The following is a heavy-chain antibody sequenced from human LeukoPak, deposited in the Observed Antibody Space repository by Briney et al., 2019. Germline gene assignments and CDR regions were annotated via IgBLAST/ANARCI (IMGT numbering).Heavy chain of an antibody. V-gene: IGHV1-46*01. J-gene: IGHJ5*02. CDR2: INPSGGST. CDR1: GYTFPSYF. CDR3: AREIVGAIPWFDP. Sequence: ASVTVSCTASGYTFPSYFMHWVRQAPGQGLEWMGIINPSGGSTSYAQKFQGRVTMTRDTSTSTVYMELSSLRSEDTAVYYCAREIVGAIPWFDPWGQGTLVTVSS. D-gene: IGHD1-26*01.